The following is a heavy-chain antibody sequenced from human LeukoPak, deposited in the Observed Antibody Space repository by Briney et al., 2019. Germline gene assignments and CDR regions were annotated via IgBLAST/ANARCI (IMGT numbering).Heavy chain of an antibody. V-gene: IGHV3-30*02. CDR3: AKELYYYGSGKNYFDY. D-gene: IGHD3-10*01. CDR1: GFIFSSYG. CDR2: IRYDGSNK. Sequence: GGALRLSCAASGFIFSSYGMHWVRQAPGKGLEWVAFIRYDGSNKDFTDSVKGRFTISRDNSKQTLYLQMNSLRAEDTAVYYCAKELYYYGSGKNYFDYWGQGTLVTVSS. J-gene: IGHJ4*02.